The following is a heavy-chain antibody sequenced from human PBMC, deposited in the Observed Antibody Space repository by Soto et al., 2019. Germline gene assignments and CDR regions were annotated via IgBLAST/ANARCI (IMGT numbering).Heavy chain of an antibody. CDR2: ISSSSSYV. D-gene: IGHD6-13*01. V-gene: IGHV3-21*01. Sequence: GSLRLSCAASEYTFSSYNMNWVRQAPGKGLEWVSSISSSSSYVSYADSVKGRFTISRDNAKNSLYLRMNTLRAEDTAVYYCARAHTSSSYRYYAMDVWGQGTAVTVSS. CDR1: EYTFSSYN. J-gene: IGHJ6*02. CDR3: ARAHTSSSYRYYAMDV.